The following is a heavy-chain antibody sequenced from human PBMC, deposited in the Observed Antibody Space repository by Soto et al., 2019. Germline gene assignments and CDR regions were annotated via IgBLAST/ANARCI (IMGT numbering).Heavy chain of an antibody. CDR2: INAANGHT. J-gene: IGHJ4*02. CDR3: ARANGNYAWGPNDY. Sequence: QVLLVQSGAEVKKPGASVRISCKASGYSLPTHTIHWVRQAPGQRLEWMGWINAANGHTKYSQNFQGRVTISSDTSASTVYMKLPGLTSDDTAIYYCARANGNYAWGPNDYWGQGTLVTVSS. CDR1: GYSLPTHT. V-gene: IGHV1-3*01. D-gene: IGHD1-7*01.